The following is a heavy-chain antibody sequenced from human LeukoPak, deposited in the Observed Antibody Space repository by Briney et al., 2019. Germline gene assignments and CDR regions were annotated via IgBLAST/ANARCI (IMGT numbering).Heavy chain of an antibody. J-gene: IGHJ5*02. CDR2: IYYSGST. D-gene: IGHD6-6*01. CDR3: AREASPPDNWFDP. CDR1: GGSISSYY. V-gene: IGHV4-59*01. Sequence: SETLSLTCTVSGGSISSYYWSWVRQPPGKGLEWIGYIYYSGSTNYNPSLKSRVTISVDTSKNQFSLKLSSVTAADTAVYYCAREASPPDNWFDPWGQGTLVTVSS.